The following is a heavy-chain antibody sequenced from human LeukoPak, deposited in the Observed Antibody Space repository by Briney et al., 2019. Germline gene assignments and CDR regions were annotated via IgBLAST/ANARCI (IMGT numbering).Heavy chain of an antibody. V-gene: IGHV4-4*02. CDR1: GGSISSINW. Sequence: PSGTLSLTCAVSGGSISSINWWSWVRQPPGKGLEWIGEIYHSGSTNYNPSLKSRVTISVDKSKNQFSLKLSSVTTADTAVYYCARDDYGDYSWTYWGQGTLVTVSS. CDR3: ARDDYGDYSWTY. D-gene: IGHD4-17*01. CDR2: IYHSGST. J-gene: IGHJ4*02.